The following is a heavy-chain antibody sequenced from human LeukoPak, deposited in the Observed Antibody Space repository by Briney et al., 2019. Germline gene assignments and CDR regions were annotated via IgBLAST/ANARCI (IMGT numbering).Heavy chain of an antibody. V-gene: IGHV4-34*01. CDR3: ARYWLRGLGPRNFDY. J-gene: IGHJ4*02. D-gene: IGHD5-24*01. Sequence: SETLSLTCAVYGGSFSGYYWSWIRQPPGKGLEWIGEINHSGSTNYNPSLKSRVTISVDTSKNQFSLKLSSVTAADTAVYYCARYWLRGLGPRNFDYWGQGTLVTVSS. CDR1: GGSFSGYY. CDR2: INHSGST.